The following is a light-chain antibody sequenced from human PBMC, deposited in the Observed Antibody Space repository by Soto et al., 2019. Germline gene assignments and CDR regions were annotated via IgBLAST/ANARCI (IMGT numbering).Light chain of an antibody. CDR2: EVS. J-gene: IGLJ1*01. CDR3: SSYAGNKNV. CDR1: SSGVGGYNY. Sequence: QCVLTQPPSASGFPGQSVTISSTGTSSGVGGYNYVSWYQQHPGKAPKLMIYEVSKRPSGVPDRFSGSKSGNTASLTVSGLQAEDEADYYCSSYAGNKNVFGTGTKVT. V-gene: IGLV2-8*01.